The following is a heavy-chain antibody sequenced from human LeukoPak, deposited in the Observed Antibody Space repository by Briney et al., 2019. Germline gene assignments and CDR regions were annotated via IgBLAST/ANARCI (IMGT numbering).Heavy chain of an antibody. D-gene: IGHD1-26*01. CDR3: VKDASRRYPAYYFDY. V-gene: IGHV3-33*06. Sequence: PGGSLRLSCAASGFTFSSYGMHWVRQAPGKGLEWVAVIWNDGSNKYYADSVKGRFTISRDNSKNTLYLQMNSLRAEDTAVYYCVKDASRRYPAYYFDYWGQGTLVTVSS. CDR1: GFTFSSYG. CDR2: IWNDGSNK. J-gene: IGHJ4*02.